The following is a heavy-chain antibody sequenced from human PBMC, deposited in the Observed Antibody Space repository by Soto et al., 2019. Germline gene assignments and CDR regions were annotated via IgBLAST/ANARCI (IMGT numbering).Heavy chain of an antibody. CDR2: ISWDGGST. CDR1: GFTFDDYA. CDR3: AKDKGSGYNWNDGVDY. V-gene: IGHV3-43D*04. Sequence: PGGSLRLSCAASGFTFDDYAMHWVRQAPGKGLEWVSLISWDGGSTYYADSVKGRFTISRDNSKNSLYLQMNSLRAEDTALYYCAKDKGSGYNWNDGVDYWGQGTLVTVSS. D-gene: IGHD1-20*01. J-gene: IGHJ4*02.